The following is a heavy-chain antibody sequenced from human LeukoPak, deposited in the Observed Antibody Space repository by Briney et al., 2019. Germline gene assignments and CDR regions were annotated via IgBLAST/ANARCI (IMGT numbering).Heavy chain of an antibody. Sequence: SETLSLTCTVSGGSISSYYWSWIRQPPGKGMEWIGYIYYSGSTNYNPSLKSRVTISVDTSKNQFSLKLSSVTAADTAVYYCASVDSGSYYVGYWGQGTLVTVSS. D-gene: IGHD1-26*01. CDR1: GGSISSYY. V-gene: IGHV4-59*01. CDR2: IYYSGST. J-gene: IGHJ4*02. CDR3: ASVDSGSYYVGY.